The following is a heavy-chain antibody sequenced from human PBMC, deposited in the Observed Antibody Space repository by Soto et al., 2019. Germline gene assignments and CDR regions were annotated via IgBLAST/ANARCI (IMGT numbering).Heavy chain of an antibody. V-gene: IGHV3-23*01. J-gene: IGHJ5*02. CDR3: ANGGPFTGGFDP. CDR2: ITGRSAVP. CDR1: GLTLRRYA. Sequence: EGQLLQSGGDLVQPGGSLRLSCAGSGLTLRRYAMTWIRQTPEKGLEWVSTITGRSAVPSYADSVNGRFTVSRDNSKNTLYLQMNSLRPDDTAIYYYANGGPFTGGFDPWGQGTLVTVSA. D-gene: IGHD3-16*01.